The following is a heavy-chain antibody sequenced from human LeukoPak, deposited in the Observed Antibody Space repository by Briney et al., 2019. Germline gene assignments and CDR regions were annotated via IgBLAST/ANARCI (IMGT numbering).Heavy chain of an antibody. Sequence: ASVSVSCKASGYTFTSYGISWVRQAPGQGLEWMGWISIYNGNTNYAQKFQGRVTMSTDTMTADTSTSTAYMELRSLRSDDTAVYYRARTGIAVAGIFDYWGQGTLVTVSS. CDR1: GYTFTSYG. J-gene: IGHJ4*02. V-gene: IGHV1-18*04. D-gene: IGHD6-19*01. CDR2: ISIYNGNT. CDR3: ARTGIAVAGIFDY.